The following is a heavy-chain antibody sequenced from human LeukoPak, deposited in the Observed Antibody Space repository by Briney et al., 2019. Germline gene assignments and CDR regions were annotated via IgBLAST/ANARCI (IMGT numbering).Heavy chain of an antibody. CDR1: DYSISSDYY. CDR3: ARLRSAVVNNWFDP. D-gene: IGHD3-22*01. CDR2: IYHNGNT. Sequence: SETLSLTCVVSDYSISSDYYWGWVRQPPGKGLEWIGSIYHNGNTYYHPSLKRRANISVDTSKNQFSLKLSSVTAADTAVYYCARLRSAVVNNWFDPWGRGTLVTVSS. J-gene: IGHJ5*02. V-gene: IGHV4-38-2*01.